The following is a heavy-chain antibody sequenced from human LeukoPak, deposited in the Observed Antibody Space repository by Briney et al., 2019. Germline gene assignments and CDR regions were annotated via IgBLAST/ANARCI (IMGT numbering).Heavy chain of an antibody. CDR2: ISSSSSYT. V-gene: IGHV3-11*03. Sequence: PGGSLRLSCAASGFTFSDYYMSWIRQAPGKGLEGVSYISSSSSYTNYADSVKGRFTISRDNAKNSLYLQMNSLRAEDTAVYYCARAYCGGDCPPYYFDYWGQGTLVTVSS. CDR3: ARAYCGGDCPPYYFDY. CDR1: GFTFSDYY. D-gene: IGHD2-21*02. J-gene: IGHJ4*01.